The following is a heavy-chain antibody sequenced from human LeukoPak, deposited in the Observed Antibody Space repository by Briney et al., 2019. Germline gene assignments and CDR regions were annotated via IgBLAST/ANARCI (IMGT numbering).Heavy chain of an antibody. Sequence: SETLSLTCAVSGGSISSGGYYWSWIRQPPGKGLEWIGEINHSGSTNYNPSLKSRVTISVDTSKNQFSLKLSSVTAADTAVYYCARGLGYGSGSFWGQGTLVTVSS. CDR2: INHSGST. CDR3: ARGLGYGSGSF. D-gene: IGHD3-10*01. V-gene: IGHV4-34*01. CDR1: GGSISSGGYY. J-gene: IGHJ4*02.